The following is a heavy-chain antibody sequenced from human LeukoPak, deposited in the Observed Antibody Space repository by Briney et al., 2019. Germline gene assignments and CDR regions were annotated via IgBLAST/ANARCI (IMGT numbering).Heavy chain of an antibody. CDR3: AKDSMLDFWSASSTYYYYMDV. V-gene: IGHV3-23*01. D-gene: IGHD3-3*01. CDR2: ISGSGANT. CDR1: GFGFNIYA. Sequence: PGGSLRLSCAASGFGFNIYAMSWARQAPGKGLEWVSAISGSGANTYSADSVRGRFTISRDNSKNTLYLQMNSLRAEDTAVYFCAKDSMLDFWSASSTYYYYMDVWGKGTTVTVSS. J-gene: IGHJ6*03.